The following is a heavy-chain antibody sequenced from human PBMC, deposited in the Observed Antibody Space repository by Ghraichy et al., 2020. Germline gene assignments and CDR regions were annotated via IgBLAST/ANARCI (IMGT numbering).Heavy chain of an antibody. J-gene: IGHJ5*02. CDR2: VNGDGNNR. Sequence: GGSLRLSCVASGFAFGGYWMHWLRQTPGKGLEWISRVNGDGNNRRYAGSVEGRYTISRDNAKNTLYLQMNSLRVDDTAVYFCTREIVVVSGLIRHHDSWGQGTLVTVSS. V-gene: IGHV3-74*01. D-gene: IGHD2-15*01. CDR3: TREIVVVSGLIRHHDS. CDR1: GFAFGGYW.